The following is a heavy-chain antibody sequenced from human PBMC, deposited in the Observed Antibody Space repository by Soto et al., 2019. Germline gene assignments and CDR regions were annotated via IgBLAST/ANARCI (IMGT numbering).Heavy chain of an antibody. J-gene: IGHJ4*02. D-gene: IGHD6-13*01. CDR2: IIPILGIA. CDR1: GGTFSSYT. CDR3: ARGYKQLIPFDY. V-gene: IGHV1-69*02. Sequence: QVPLVQSGAEVKKPGSSVKVSCKASGGTFSSYTISWVRQAPGQGLEWMGRIIPILGIANYAQKFQGRVTITADKSTSTAYMELSSLRSEDTAVYYCARGYKQLIPFDYWGQGTLVTVSS.